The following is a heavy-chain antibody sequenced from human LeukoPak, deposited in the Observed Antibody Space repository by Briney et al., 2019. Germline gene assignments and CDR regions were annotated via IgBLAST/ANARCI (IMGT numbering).Heavy chain of an antibody. Sequence: PMASVKVSCKASGYTFTNYGISWVRQAPGQGLEWMGWINTNTGNPTYAQGFTGRFVFSLDTSVSTAYLQISSLKAEDTAVYYCARDWNRLDPWGQGTLVTVSS. CDR1: GYTFTNYG. CDR2: INTNTGNP. D-gene: IGHD2/OR15-2a*01. J-gene: IGHJ5*02. CDR3: ARDWNRLDP. V-gene: IGHV7-4-1*02.